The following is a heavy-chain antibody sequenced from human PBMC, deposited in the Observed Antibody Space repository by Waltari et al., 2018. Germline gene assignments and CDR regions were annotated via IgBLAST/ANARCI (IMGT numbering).Heavy chain of an antibody. Sequence: QVQLVQSGAEVKKPGASVKVSCKASGYTFTDYYIHWVRQAPGQGLEWMGRIIPNSGDTNYAEKFQGRVTMTRDTSISTAYMELSSLRSGDTAVYYCARDKGTTNWFDPWGQGTLVTVSS. CDR2: IIPNSGDT. D-gene: IGHD1-7*01. V-gene: IGHV1-2*06. J-gene: IGHJ5*02. CDR3: ARDKGTTNWFDP. CDR1: GYTFTDYY.